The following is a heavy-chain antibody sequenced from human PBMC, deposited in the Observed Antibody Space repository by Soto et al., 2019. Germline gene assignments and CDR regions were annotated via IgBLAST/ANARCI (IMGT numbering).Heavy chain of an antibody. CDR2: LSDGGSS. Sequence: GGSLRLSCAASGFSVSSTYMSWVRQAPGKGLEWVSTLSDGGSSHYADSVTGRFSVSRDNSKNTLYLQMNGLRADDTAIYYCARNYASGGYDYRGQGTQVTVSS. V-gene: IGHV3-53*01. CDR1: GFSVSSTY. D-gene: IGHD5-12*01. CDR3: ARNYASGGYDY. J-gene: IGHJ4*02.